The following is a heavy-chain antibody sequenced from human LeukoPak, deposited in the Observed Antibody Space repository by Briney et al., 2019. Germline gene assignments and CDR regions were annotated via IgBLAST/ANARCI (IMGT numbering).Heavy chain of an antibody. V-gene: IGHV3-23*01. CDR2: ISGSGSNT. CDR3: AKTCYYFDSSGYYRPDAFDI. Sequence: GGSLRLSCAASGFTFSSYAMSWVRQAPGKGLEWVSAISGSGSNTYYADSVKGRFTISRDNSQNTLYLQMNSLRAEDTAVYYCAKTCYYFDSSGYYRPDAFDIWGRGTMVTVSS. CDR1: GFTFSSYA. J-gene: IGHJ3*02. D-gene: IGHD3-22*01.